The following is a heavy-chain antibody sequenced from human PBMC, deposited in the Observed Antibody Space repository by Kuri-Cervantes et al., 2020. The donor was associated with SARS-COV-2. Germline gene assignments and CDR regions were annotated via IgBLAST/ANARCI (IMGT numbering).Heavy chain of an antibody. CDR1: GFTFDDYA. CDR2: ISWNSGSI. V-gene: IGHV3-9*01. CDR3: ARTCSSTSCYSAN. D-gene: IGHD2-2*01. Sequence: SLKISCAASGFTFDDYAMHWVRQAPGKGLEWVSGISWNSGSIGYADSVKGRFTISRDNAKNALYLQMNSLRAEDTAVYYCARTCSSTSCYSANWGQGTLVTVSS. J-gene: IGHJ4*02.